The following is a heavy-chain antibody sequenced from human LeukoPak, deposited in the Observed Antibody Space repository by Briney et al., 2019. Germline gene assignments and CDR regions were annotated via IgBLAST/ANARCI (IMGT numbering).Heavy chain of an antibody. CDR3: AKDPPQYTIFGVVINPYFDY. Sequence: PGGSLRLSCAASGFTFSSYAMSWVRQAPGKGLEGVSAISGSGGSTYYADSVKGRFTISRDNSKNTLYLQMNSLRAEDTAVYYCAKDPPQYTIFGVVINPYFDYWGQGTLVTVSS. V-gene: IGHV3-23*01. D-gene: IGHD3-3*01. J-gene: IGHJ4*02. CDR1: GFTFSSYA. CDR2: ISGSGGST.